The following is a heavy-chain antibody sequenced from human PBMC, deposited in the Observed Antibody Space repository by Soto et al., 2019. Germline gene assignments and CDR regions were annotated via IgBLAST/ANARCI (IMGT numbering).Heavy chain of an antibody. CDR2: IDGVNGNT. V-gene: IGHV1-3*01. CDR3: ARDHPGMTYYHGSGSYYY. J-gene: IGHJ4*02. Sequence: QVQLVQSGAEVKKPGASMKVSCKASGYTFTSYALHWVRQAPGQSLEWMGWIDGVNGNTKYSQRFQGRITITRDTSANTAYMELSSLIPEDTAVYYCARDHPGMTYYHGSGSYYYWGKGTLVTVSS. D-gene: IGHD3-10*01. CDR1: GYTFTSYA.